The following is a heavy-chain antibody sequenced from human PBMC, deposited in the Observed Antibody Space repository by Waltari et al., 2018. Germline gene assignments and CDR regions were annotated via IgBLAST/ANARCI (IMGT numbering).Heavy chain of an antibody. Sequence: QVQLQESGPGLVKPSETLSLTCAVSGYSISSGYYWGWIRQPPGKGLEWIGSIYHSGSTYYNPALKSQVTISVVASKTQFSLKLSSVTAADTAVYYCARHPYSSGWLPDYFDYWGQGTLVTVSS. V-gene: IGHV4-38-2*01. CDR2: IYHSGST. CDR1: GYSISSGYY. J-gene: IGHJ4*02. CDR3: ARHPYSSGWLPDYFDY. D-gene: IGHD6-19*01.